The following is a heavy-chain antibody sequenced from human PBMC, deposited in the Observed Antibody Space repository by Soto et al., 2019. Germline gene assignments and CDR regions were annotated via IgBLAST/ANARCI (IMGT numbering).Heavy chain of an antibody. D-gene: IGHD2-15*01. CDR1: GFTFSSYW. CDR2: IKQDGSEK. CDR3: ARSVVVVAAPQLCAP. Sequence: VGSLRLSCAASGFTFSSYWMSWVRQAPGKGLEWVANIKQDGSEKYYVDSVKGRFTIPRENAKNSLYLQMNSLRAEDTAVYYCARSVVVVAAPQLCAPWGQGTLVTVSS. V-gene: IGHV3-7*03. J-gene: IGHJ5*02.